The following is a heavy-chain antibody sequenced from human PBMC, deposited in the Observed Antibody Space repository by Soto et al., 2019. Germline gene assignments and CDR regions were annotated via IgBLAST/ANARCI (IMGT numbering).Heavy chain of an antibody. CDR3: AREDSIVIPAVPDF. D-gene: IGHD2-2*01. CDR1: GFAFSNYG. Sequence: AGGSLRLSCTVSGFAFSNYGINWVRQAPGKGLEWVSSISKSDYTYYSDSVKGRFTISRDNAKNSVSLQMNTLRVEDTAVYYCAREDSIVIPAVPDFWGQGTLVTVSS. V-gene: IGHV3-21*01. J-gene: IGHJ4*02. CDR2: ISKSDYT.